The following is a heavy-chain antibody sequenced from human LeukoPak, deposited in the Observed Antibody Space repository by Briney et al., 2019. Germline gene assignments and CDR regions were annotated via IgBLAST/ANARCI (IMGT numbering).Heavy chain of an antibody. Sequence: PGGSLRLSCAASGFTFSSCWMSWVRQAPGKGLEWVANIKQDGSEKYYADSVKGRFTISRDNAKNSLYLQMNSLRAEDTAVYYCARDSIVGAANPLELDYWGQGTLVTVSS. D-gene: IGHD1-26*01. CDR2: IKQDGSEK. CDR1: GFTFSSCW. V-gene: IGHV3-7*03. J-gene: IGHJ4*02. CDR3: ARDSIVGAANPLELDY.